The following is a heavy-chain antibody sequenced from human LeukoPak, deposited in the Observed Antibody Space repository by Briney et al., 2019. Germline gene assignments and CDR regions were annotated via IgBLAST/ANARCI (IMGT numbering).Heavy chain of an antibody. CDR1: GFTFSSYS. J-gene: IGHJ4*02. V-gene: IGHV3-48*01. CDR3: AKDLGTRMLLFPSDY. CDR2: ISSSSSPI. Sequence: GGSLRLSCAASGFTFSSYSMNWVRQAPGKGLEWVSYISSSSSPIHYADSVKGRFTISRDNSKNTLYLQMNGLRAEDTAVYYCAKDLGTRMLLFPSDYWGQGTLVTVSS. D-gene: IGHD2-8*01.